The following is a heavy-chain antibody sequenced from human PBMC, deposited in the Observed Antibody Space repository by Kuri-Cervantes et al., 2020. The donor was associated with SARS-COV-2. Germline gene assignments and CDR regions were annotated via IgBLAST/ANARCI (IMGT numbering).Heavy chain of an antibody. CDR3: ARLAIAAGGFLDY. Sequence: SETLSLTCTVSGGSINSHIHYWSWIRQPPGKGLEWIGSIYYSGSTYYNPSLKSRVTISVDTSKNQFSLKLSSVTAADTAVYYCARLAIAAGGFLDYWGQGTLVTVSS. D-gene: IGHD6-25*01. CDR1: GGSINSHIHY. CDR2: IYYSGST. J-gene: IGHJ4*02. V-gene: IGHV4-39*07.